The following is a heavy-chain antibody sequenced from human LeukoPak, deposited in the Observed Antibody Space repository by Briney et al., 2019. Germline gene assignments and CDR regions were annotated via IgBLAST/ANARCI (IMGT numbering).Heavy chain of an antibody. CDR1: GGSFSGHY. J-gene: IGHJ6*03. V-gene: IGHV4-34*01. Sequence: SETLSLTCAVYGGSFSGHYWTWIRQSPGKALEWVGEINHRGSAHYTPSLRSRVTISVDTAKNQFSMRLNSVTAADTAVYYCARGVGAGSLGDYYYYMDAWGKGTTVTVSS. CDR3: ARGVGAGSLGDYYYYMDA. CDR2: INHRGSA. D-gene: IGHD6-19*01.